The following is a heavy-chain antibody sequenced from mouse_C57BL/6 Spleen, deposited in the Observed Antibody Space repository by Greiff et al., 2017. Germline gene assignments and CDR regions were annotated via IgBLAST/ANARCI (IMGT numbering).Heavy chain of an antibody. D-gene: IGHD1-1*01. Sequence: VQLKQSGPELVKPGASVKISCKASGYTFTDYYMNWVKQSHGKSLEWIGDINPNNGGTSYNQKFKGKATLTVDKSSSTAYMELRSLTSEDSAVYYCARSGITTVVGGDYWGQGTTLTVSS. CDR1: GYTFTDYY. J-gene: IGHJ2*01. CDR3: ARSGITTVVGGDY. V-gene: IGHV1-26*01. CDR2: INPNNGGT.